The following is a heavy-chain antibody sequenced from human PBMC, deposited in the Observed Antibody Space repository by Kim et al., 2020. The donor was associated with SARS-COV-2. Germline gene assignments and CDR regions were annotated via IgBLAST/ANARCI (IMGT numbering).Heavy chain of an antibody. J-gene: IGHJ4*02. CDR2: ISSSSSYI. V-gene: IGHV3-21*01. Sequence: GGSLRLSCAASGFTFSSYSMNWVRQAPGKGLEWVSSISSSSSYIYYADSVKGRITISRDNAKNSLYLQMNSRRAETAAEYYCGGDLKSGGGLDYGGRGT. CDR3: GGDLKSGGGLDY. D-gene: IGHD1-1*01. CDR1: GFTFSSYS.